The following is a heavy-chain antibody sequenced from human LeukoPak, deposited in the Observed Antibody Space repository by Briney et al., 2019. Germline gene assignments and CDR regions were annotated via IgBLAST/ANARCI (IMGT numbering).Heavy chain of an antibody. J-gene: IGHJ5*02. V-gene: IGHV4-59*08. CDR1: GGSISSYY. D-gene: IGHD1-14*01. CDR3: ARENNHLTWFDP. CDR2: IYYSGST. Sequence: KASETLSLTCTVSGGSISSYYWSWIRQPPGKGLGWIGYIYYSGSTNYNPSLKSRVTISVDTSKNQFSLKLSSVTAADTAVYYCARENNHLTWFDPWGQGTLVTVSS.